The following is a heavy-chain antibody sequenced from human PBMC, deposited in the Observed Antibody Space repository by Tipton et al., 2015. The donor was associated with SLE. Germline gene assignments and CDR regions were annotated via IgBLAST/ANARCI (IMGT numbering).Heavy chain of an antibody. D-gene: IGHD2-15*01. CDR1: GFAFGNYE. CDR2: ITTGGNTV. J-gene: IGHJ4*02. V-gene: IGHV3-48*03. CDR3: ARDDADWWFFDY. Sequence: SLRLSCVASGFAFGNYEMSWVRQAPGKGLEWISYITTGGNTVHYADSVKGRFTISRDDADNSLNLQMNSLRPEDTAVYYCARDDADWWFFDYWGQGTLVTVSS.